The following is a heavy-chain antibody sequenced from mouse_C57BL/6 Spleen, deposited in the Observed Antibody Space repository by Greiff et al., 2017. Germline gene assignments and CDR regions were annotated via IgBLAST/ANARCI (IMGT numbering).Heavy chain of an antibody. D-gene: IGHD3-2*02. J-gene: IGHJ3*01. V-gene: IGHV1-81*01. CDR2: IYPRSGNT. CDR3: AREAAQAPFAY. Sequence: VQLQQSGAELARPGASVKLSCKASGYTFTSYGISWVKQRTGQGLEWIGEIYPRSGNTYYNEKFKGKATLTADKSSSTAYMELRSLTSEDSAVDFCAREAAQAPFAYWGQGTLVTVSA. CDR1: GYTFTSYG.